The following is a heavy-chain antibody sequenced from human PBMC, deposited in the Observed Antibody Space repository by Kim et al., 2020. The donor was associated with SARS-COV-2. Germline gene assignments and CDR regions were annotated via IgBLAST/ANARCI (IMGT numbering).Heavy chain of an antibody. CDR3: ARDRIAVAGPNLYGMDV. CDR2: ISSSSSYI. Sequence: GGSLRLSCAASGFTFSSYSMNWVRQAPGKGLEWVSSISSSSSYIYYADSVKGRFTISRDNAKNSLYLQMNSLRAEDTAVYYCARDRIAVAGPNLYGMDVWGQGTTVTVSS. D-gene: IGHD6-19*01. J-gene: IGHJ6*02. CDR1: GFTFSSYS. V-gene: IGHV3-21*01.